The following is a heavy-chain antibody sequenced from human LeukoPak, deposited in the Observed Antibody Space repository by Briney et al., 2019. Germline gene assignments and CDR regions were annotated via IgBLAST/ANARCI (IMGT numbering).Heavy chain of an antibody. CDR2: IYYSGST. CDR3: ASRYYYDTRGYFLH. V-gene: IGHV4-39*01. J-gene: IGHJ1*01. CDR1: GNSIRSSSYY. Sequence: SETRSLTCTVSGNSIRSSSYYWGWIRQSPEKGLEWIGSIYYSGSTYYSASFKSRVTISVDTSQNQFSLKLRSVTPADRAVYYCASRYYYDTRGYFLHWGQGTLVTVSS. D-gene: IGHD3-22*01.